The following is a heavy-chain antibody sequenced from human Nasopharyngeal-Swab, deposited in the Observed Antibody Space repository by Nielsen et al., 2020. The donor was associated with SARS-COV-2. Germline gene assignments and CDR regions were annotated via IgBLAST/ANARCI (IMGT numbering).Heavy chain of an antibody. Sequence: ESLKISCAASGFTFSNAWMSWIRQPPGKGLEWIGEINHSGSTNYNPSLKSRVTISVDTSKNQFSLKLSSVTAADTAVYYCARGAERDYYYYYYMDVWGKGTTVTVSS. J-gene: IGHJ6*03. CDR3: ARGAERDYYYYYYMDV. CDR1: GFTFSNAW. V-gene: IGHV4-34*01. CDR2: INHSGST. D-gene: IGHD1-1*01.